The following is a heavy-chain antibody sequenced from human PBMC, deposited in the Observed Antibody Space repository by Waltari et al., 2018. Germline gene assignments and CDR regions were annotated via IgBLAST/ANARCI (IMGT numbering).Heavy chain of an antibody. Sequence: QLQLQESGTGLVKPSETLSLTCTVSGGSITSRSYYWGWIRQPPGKGLEWIVSIYYSGTTYYNPSLKSRVTISIDTSKNQFSLNLNSVTAADTAVYYCARRPTSEAFDIWGQGTMVTVSS. CDR1: GGSITSRSYY. CDR2: IYYSGTT. CDR3: ARRPTSEAFDI. V-gene: IGHV4-39*07. J-gene: IGHJ3*02.